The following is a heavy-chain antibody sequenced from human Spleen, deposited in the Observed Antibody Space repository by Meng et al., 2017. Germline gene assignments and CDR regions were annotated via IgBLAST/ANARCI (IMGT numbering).Heavy chain of an antibody. D-gene: IGHD6-19*01. CDR2: IYHSGST. V-gene: IGHV4-38-2*01. CDR1: GYSISSGYY. J-gene: IGHJ4*02. Sequence: SETLSLTCAVSGYSISSGYYWGWIRQPPGKGLEWIGSIYHSGSTYYNPSLKSRVTISVDTSKNQFSLKLSSVTAADTAVYYCARGKYSSGWNHLLREFDYWGQGKLVTVSS. CDR3: ARGKYSSGWNHLLREFDY.